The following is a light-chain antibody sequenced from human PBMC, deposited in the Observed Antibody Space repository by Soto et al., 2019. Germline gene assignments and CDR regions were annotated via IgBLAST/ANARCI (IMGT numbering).Light chain of an antibody. J-gene: IGLJ1*01. CDR2: RNN. Sequence: QSVLTQPPSASGTPGQRVTISCSGSSSNIGSNYVYWYQQLPGTAPKLLIHRNNQRPSGVPDRFSGSKSGTSASLAISGLRSEDEADYYCAAWDDSLSVHYVFGTGTKLTVL. CDR1: SSNIGSNY. CDR3: AAWDDSLSVHYV. V-gene: IGLV1-47*01.